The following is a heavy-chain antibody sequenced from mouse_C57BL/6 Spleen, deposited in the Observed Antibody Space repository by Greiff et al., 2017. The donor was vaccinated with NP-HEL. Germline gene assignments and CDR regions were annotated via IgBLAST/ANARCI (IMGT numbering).Heavy chain of an antibody. D-gene: IGHD1-1*01. V-gene: IGHV1-80*01. CDR2: IYPGDGDT. J-gene: IGHJ2*01. Sequence: QVQLQQSGAELVKPGASVKISCKASGYAFSSYWMNWVKQRPGKGLEWIGQIYPGDGDTNYNGKFKGKATLTADKSSSTAYMQPSSLTSEDDAVYVCARSERYYGSKGNFDYWGQGTTLTVSS. CDR1: GYAFSSYW. CDR3: ARSERYYGSKGNFDY.